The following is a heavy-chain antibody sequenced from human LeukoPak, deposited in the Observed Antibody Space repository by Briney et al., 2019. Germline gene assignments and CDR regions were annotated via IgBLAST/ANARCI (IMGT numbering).Heavy chain of an antibody. D-gene: IGHD1-26*01. CDR1: GYTFTGYY. CDR2: IIPIFGTA. CDR3: ARVGGGTSFDY. J-gene: IGHJ4*02. V-gene: IGHV1-69*13. Sequence: SVKVSCKVSGYTFTGYYMHWVRQAPGQGLEWMGGIIPIFGTANYAQKFQGRVTITADESTSTAYMELSSLRSEDTAVYYCARVGGGTSFDYWGQGTLVTVSS.